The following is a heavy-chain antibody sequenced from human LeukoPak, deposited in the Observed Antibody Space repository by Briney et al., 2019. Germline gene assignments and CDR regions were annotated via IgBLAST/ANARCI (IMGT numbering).Heavy chain of an antibody. CDR3: AREGVEMXTITPXGYFXX. J-gene: IGHJ1*01. Sequence: GGSLRLSCAASGFTFSDYYMSWIRQAPGKGLEWVSVIYSGGSTYYADSVKGRFTISRDNSKNTLYLQMNSLRAEDTAVYYCAREGVEMXTITPXGYFXXXXQGTLVTVSS. D-gene: IGHD5-24*01. CDR1: GFTFSDYY. CDR2: IYSGGST. V-gene: IGHV3-53*01.